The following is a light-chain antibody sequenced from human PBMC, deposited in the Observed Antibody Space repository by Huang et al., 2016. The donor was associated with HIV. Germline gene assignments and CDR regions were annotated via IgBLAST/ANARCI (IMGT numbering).Light chain of an antibody. CDR2: SAS. V-gene: IGKV1-39*01. CDR3: QQGYSALIT. CDR1: QNINTY. Sequence: DILLTQSPSSLSASVGDRVTITCRARQNINTYLNWYQQKPGKAPNLLLHSASTLQTGVPSRFSGSGSGTDFTLTVNSLQPEDSATYYCQQGYSALITFGQGTRL. J-gene: IGKJ5*01.